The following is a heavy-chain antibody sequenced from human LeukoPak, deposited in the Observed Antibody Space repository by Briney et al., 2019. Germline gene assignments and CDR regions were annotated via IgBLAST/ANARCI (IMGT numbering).Heavy chain of an antibody. CDR3: AKISSSAESNLDY. CDR1: GFTFSPYA. J-gene: IGHJ4*02. D-gene: IGHD6-25*01. V-gene: IGHV3-30*02. Sequence: PGGYLSLSCAESGFTFSPYAMHWVRQAPGKGLEWVAFIWPDGSKKYYADSVKGRFAISRENSKNTVYLQMNDLRPDDTALYSCAKISSSAESNLDYWGQGTLVTVSS. CDR2: IWPDGSKK.